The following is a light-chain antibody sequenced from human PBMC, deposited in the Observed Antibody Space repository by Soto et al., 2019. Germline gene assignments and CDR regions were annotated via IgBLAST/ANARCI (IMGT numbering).Light chain of an antibody. V-gene: IGKV1-17*01. J-gene: IGKJ4*02. CDR1: QDIRND. CDR2: AAS. CDR3: RQHDRLPGT. Sequence: TQSPVIVSLSPGERATLSWRASQDIRNDLGWYQQKPGQAPKRLIYAASSLPSGVPSRFSGSASGTEFTLTLSGQQPEDFATYYMRQHDRLPGTFGGGTKVDIK.